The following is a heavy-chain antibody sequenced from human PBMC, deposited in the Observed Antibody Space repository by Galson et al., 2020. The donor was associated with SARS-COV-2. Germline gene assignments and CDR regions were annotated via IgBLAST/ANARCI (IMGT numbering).Heavy chain of an antibody. CDR2: ISAYNGNT. D-gene: IGHD6-13*01. J-gene: IGHJ4*02. Sequence: ASVKVSCKASGYTFTSYGISWVRQAHGQGLEWMGWISAYNGNTNYAQKLQGRVTMTTDTSTSTAYMELRSLRSDDTAVYYCARDDKTIRIAAAGPCDYWGQGTLVTVSS. CDR3: ARDDKTIRIAAAGPCDY. V-gene: IGHV1-18*01. CDR1: GYTFTSYG.